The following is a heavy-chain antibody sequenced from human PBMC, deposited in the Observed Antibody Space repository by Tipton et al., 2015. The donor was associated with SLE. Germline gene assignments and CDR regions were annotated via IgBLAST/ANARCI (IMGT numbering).Heavy chain of an antibody. CDR2: ISGSGGST. Sequence: GSLRLSCAASGFTFSSYAMSWVRQAPGKGLEWVSAISGSGGSTYYADSVKGRFTISRDNSKNTLYLQMNNLRAEDTAVYYCAKADSSGWYLPLPAWGQGTLVTVSS. D-gene: IGHD6-19*01. CDR3: AKADSSGWYLPLPA. J-gene: IGHJ4*02. CDR1: GFTFSSYA. V-gene: IGHV3-23*01.